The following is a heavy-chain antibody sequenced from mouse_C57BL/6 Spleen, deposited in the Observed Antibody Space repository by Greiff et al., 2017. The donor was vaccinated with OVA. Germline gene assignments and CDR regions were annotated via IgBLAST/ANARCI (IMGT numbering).Heavy chain of an antibody. V-gene: IGHV1-69*01. J-gene: IGHJ4*01. CDR2: IDPSDSYT. CDR3: ARRGFHYVSSYDYAMDY. D-gene: IGHD1-1*01. Sequence: QVQLQQPGAELVMPGASVKLSCKASGYTFTSYWMHWVKQRPGQGLEWIGEIDPSDSYTNYNQKFKGTSTLTVDKSSRTAYMQLSSLTSEDSAVYYCARRGFHYVSSYDYAMDYWGQGTSVTVSS. CDR1: GYTFTSYW.